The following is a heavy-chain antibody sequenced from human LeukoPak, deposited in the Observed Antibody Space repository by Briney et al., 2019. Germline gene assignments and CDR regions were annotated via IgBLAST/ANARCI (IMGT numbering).Heavy chain of an antibody. Sequence: QAVGSQTLCSGAGGAAFSTDEVSWVRHATGTGLEWVSYISSSGSTIYYADSVKGRFTISRDNAKNSLYLQMNSLRAEDTAVYYCARDGYSSSWGWFDPWGQGTLVTVSS. CDR1: GAAFSTDE. V-gene: IGHV3-48*03. CDR3: ARDGYSSSWGWFDP. J-gene: IGHJ5*02. CDR2: ISSSGSTI. D-gene: IGHD6-13*01.